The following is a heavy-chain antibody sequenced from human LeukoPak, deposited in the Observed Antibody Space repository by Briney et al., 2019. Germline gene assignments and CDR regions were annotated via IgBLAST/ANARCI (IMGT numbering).Heavy chain of an antibody. CDR1: GFTFSSYW. J-gene: IGHJ4*02. D-gene: IGHD2-2*01. Sequence: GGSLRLSCAASGFTFSSYWMHWVRQAPGKGLVWVSRINTDGSSTSYADSVKGRFTISRDNAKNTLYLQMNSLRAEDTAVYYCARGPRIVVVPDYWGQGTLVTVSS. CDR2: INTDGSST. V-gene: IGHV3-74*01. CDR3: ARGPRIVVVPDY.